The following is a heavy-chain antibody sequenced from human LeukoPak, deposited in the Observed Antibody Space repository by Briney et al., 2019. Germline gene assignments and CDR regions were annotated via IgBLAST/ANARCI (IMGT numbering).Heavy chain of an antibody. V-gene: IGHV1-69*05. Sequence: GASVKVSCKASGGTFSSYAISWVRQAPGQGLEWMGRIIPIFGTANYAQKFQGRVTITTDESTSTAYMELSSLRSEDTAVYYCARERVSSSWEFDYWGQGTLVTVSS. CDR1: GGTFSSYA. D-gene: IGHD6-13*01. CDR2: IIPIFGTA. J-gene: IGHJ4*02. CDR3: ARERVSSSWEFDY.